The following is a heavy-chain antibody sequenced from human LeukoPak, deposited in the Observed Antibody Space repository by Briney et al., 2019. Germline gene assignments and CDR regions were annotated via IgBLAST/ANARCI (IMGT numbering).Heavy chain of an antibody. CDR3: AKARPAIAARVGYYYGMDV. D-gene: IGHD6-6*01. J-gene: IGHJ6*02. CDR1: GFTFISYG. V-gene: IGHV3-30*18. CDR2: LSYDGRNK. Sequence: GGPLRLSCAASGFTFISYGMHWVRQAPGKGLEWVAVLSYDGRNKYYADSVKGRFTISRDNSKNTLYLQMNTLRAEDTAVYYCAKARPAIAARVGYYYGMDVWGQGTTVTVSS.